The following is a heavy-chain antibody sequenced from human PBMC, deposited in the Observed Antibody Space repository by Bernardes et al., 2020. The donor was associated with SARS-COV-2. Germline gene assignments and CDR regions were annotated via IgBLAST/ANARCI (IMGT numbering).Heavy chain of an antibody. V-gene: IGHV3-48*04. CDR2: ISGDSSAI. D-gene: IGHD3-3*01. CDR1: GFTFRIYS. J-gene: IGHJ6*03. CDR3: ARDFWSVMDV. Sequence: GGSLRLSCAASGFTFRIYSMNWVRQAPGKGLEWVSYISGDSSAIHYADSVKGRFTISRDNVKDSLFLQMDSLRAEDTAVYYCARDFWSVMDVWGKGTTVTVSS.